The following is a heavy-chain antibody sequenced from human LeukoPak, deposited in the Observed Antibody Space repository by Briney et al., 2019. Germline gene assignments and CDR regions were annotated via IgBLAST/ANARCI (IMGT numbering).Heavy chain of an antibody. J-gene: IGHJ3*02. CDR1: GYTFTSYG. CDR3: ARAGIVVVVAATTDAFEI. Sequence: ASVKVSCKASGYTFTSYGISWVRQVPGQGLEWMGWISAYNGNTNYAQKLEGRVTMTTDTSTSTAYMELRSLRSDDTAVYYCARAGIVVVVAATTDAFEIWGQGTMVTVSS. CDR2: ISAYNGNT. D-gene: IGHD2-15*01. V-gene: IGHV1-18*04.